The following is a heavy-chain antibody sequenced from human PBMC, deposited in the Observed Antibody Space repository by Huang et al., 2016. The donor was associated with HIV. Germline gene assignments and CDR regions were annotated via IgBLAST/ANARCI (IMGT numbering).Heavy chain of an antibody. CDR3: VTPRMGATGLGC. Sequence: EVQLVESGGGLVQPGGSLRLSCSASGFIFINAWMSWVRQAPGKGMEGVGRSKRKTNGGTKDYAEPVKGRFNISRDDSKNTLYLQMSSLKIEDTAVYYCVTPRMGATGLGCWGQGTLVTVSS. CDR1: GFIFINAW. CDR2: SKRKTNGGTK. J-gene: IGHJ4*02. V-gene: IGHV3-15*01. D-gene: IGHD1-26*01.